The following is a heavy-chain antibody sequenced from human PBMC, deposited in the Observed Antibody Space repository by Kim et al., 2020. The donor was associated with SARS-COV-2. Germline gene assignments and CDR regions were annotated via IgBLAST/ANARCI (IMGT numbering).Heavy chain of an antibody. Sequence: TGPFTISRDNSKNTLYLQMNSLAAEDTAVYYCAKDLTMIVVAEGDYWGQGTLVTVSS. J-gene: IGHJ4*02. V-gene: IGHV3-23*01. CDR3: AKDLTMIVVAEGDY. D-gene: IGHD3-22*01.